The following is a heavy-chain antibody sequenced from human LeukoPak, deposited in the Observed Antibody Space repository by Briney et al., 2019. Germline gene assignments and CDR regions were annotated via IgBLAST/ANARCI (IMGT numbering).Heavy chain of an antibody. CDR3: ARRDITMVRGVINNAFDI. CDR1: GYSFTSYW. CDR2: IYPGDSDT. Sequence: GESLKISCKGFGYSFTSYWIGWVRQMPGKGLEWMGIIYPGDSDTRYSPSFQGQVTISADKSISTAYLQWSSLKASDTAMYYCARRDITMVRGVINNAFDIWGQGTMVTVSS. D-gene: IGHD3-10*01. J-gene: IGHJ3*02. V-gene: IGHV5-51*01.